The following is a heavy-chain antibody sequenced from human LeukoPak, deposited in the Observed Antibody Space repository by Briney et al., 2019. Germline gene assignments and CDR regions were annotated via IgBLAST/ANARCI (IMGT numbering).Heavy chain of an antibody. CDR3: ATDSVGASLVNAFDI. D-gene: IGHD1-26*01. CDR2: FDPEDGET. V-gene: IGHV1-24*01. Sequence: ASVKVSCKVSGYTLTELSMHWVRQAPGKGLEWMGGFDPEDGETIYAQKFQGRVTMTEDTSTDTAYTELSSLRSEDTAVYYCATDSVGASLVNAFDIWGQGTMVTVSS. J-gene: IGHJ3*02. CDR1: GYTLTELS.